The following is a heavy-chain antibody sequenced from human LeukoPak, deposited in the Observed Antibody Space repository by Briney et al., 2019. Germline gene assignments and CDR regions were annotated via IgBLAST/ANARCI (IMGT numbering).Heavy chain of an antibody. Sequence: ASVKVSCKASGYTFTSYGISWVRQAPGQELEWMGWISAYNGNTNYAQKLQGRVTMTTDTSTSTAYMELRSLRSDDTAVYYCARTLAYGSGSYSGYYWGQGTLVTVSS. D-gene: IGHD3-10*01. CDR3: ARTLAYGSGSYSGYY. CDR2: ISAYNGNT. CDR1: GYTFTSYG. V-gene: IGHV1-18*04. J-gene: IGHJ4*02.